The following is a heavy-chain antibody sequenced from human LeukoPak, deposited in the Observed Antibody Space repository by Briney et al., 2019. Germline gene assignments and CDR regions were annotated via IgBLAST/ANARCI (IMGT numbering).Heavy chain of an antibody. CDR2: ISSSSSTI. J-gene: IGHJ4*02. Sequence: PGGSLRLSCAASGFTFSSYSMNWVRQAPGKGLEWVSYISSSSSTIYYADSVKGRFTISRDNAKNSLYLQMNSLRAEDTAVYYCARDPRHCSSTSCQPDYWGQGTLVTVSS. D-gene: IGHD2-2*01. CDR3: ARDPRHCSSTSCQPDY. CDR1: GFTFSSYS. V-gene: IGHV3-48*01.